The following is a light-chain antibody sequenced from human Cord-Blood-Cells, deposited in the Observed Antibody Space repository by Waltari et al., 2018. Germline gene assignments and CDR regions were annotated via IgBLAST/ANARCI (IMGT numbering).Light chain of an antibody. CDR1: SGYSNYK. Sequence: QPVLTQPPSASASLGASVTLTCTLSSGYSNYKVDWYQQRPGKGPRFVMRVGTGGIVGAKGDGIPDRFSVLGSGRNRYLTIKNIQEEDESDYHCGADHGSGSNFVSYVFGTGTKVTVL. J-gene: IGLJ1*01. V-gene: IGLV9-49*01. CDR2: VGTGGIVG. CDR3: GADHGSGSNFVSYV.